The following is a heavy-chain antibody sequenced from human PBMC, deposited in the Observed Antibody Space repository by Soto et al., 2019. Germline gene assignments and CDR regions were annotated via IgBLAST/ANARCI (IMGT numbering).Heavy chain of an antibody. V-gene: IGHV3-48*01. D-gene: IGHD6-19*01. CDR1: EFTLSSYS. Sequence: GGSLRLSCAASEFTLSSYSMNWVRQAPGKGLEWVAYISSSSRTIYYADSVKGRFTISRDNSKNTLYLQMNSLRAEDTAVYYCAKSGSSGWHLEYWGQGTLVTVSS. CDR2: ISSSSRTI. CDR3: AKSGSSGWHLEY. J-gene: IGHJ4*02.